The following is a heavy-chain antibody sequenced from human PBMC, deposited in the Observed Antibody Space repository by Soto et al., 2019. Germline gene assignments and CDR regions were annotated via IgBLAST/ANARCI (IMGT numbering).Heavy chain of an antibody. CDR1: GFTLSGSV. CDR3: SRPGYSTYDSDY. V-gene: IGHV3-73*02. CDR2: IRSRSNGYAT. J-gene: IGHJ4*02. Sequence: EVQLVESGGGLVQPGGSLKLSCAASGFTLSGSVIYWVRQPSGKGLEWVGRIRSRSNGYATAYAASVRGRFTISRDDSKNTAYLQMNSLKTEDTAVYYCSRPGYSTYDSDYWGQGTLVTVFS. D-gene: IGHD5-12*01.